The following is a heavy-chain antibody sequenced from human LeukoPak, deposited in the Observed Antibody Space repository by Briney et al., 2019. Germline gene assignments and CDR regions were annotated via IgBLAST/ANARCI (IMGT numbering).Heavy chain of an antibody. CDR2: INTDGSGT. CDR3: SRGEFSSRWGDS. J-gene: IGHJ4*02. D-gene: IGHD6-13*01. V-gene: IGHV3-74*01. Sequence: GGSLRLSCAASGFTFSSFWMHWVRQAPGKGLVWVSRINTDGSGTSYADSVKGRITISRDNAKNTLYLQMNSLRAEDTAVYYCSRGEFSSRWGDSWGRGTLVTVSS. CDR1: GFTFSSFW.